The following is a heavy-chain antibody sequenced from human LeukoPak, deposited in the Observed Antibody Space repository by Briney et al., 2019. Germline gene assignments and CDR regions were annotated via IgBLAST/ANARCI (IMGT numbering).Heavy chain of an antibody. J-gene: IGHJ4*02. D-gene: IGHD1-1*01. CDR1: GFRVSDYY. V-gene: IGHV3-11*06. CDR3: ARDHNYAFDN. Sequence: GGSLRLSCAVSGFRVSDYYMNWVRQAPGKGLEWISYIGISSGNTKYADSVKGRFTISADNARSSLYLQMNSLRVEDTAVYYCARDHNYAFDNWGQGTLVSVSS. CDR2: IGISSGNT.